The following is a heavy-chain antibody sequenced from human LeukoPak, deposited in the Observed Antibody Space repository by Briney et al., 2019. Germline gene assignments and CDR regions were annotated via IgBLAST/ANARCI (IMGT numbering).Heavy chain of an antibody. Sequence: SVNVSCKASGGTFSSYAISWVRQAPGQGLEWMGGIIPIFGTANYAQKFQGRVTITTDESTSTAYMELSSLRSEDTAVYYCARGGYSGSYHFDYWGQGTLVTVSS. CDR1: GGTFSSYA. CDR2: IIPIFGTA. D-gene: IGHD1-26*01. J-gene: IGHJ4*02. CDR3: ARGGYSGSYHFDY. V-gene: IGHV1-69*05.